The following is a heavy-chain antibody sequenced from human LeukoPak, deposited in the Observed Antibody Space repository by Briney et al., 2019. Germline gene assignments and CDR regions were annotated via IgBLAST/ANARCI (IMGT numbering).Heavy chain of an antibody. V-gene: IGHV1-2*02. CDR1: GYTFTGYY. CDR3: GREGLYFPSWRFIDTDY. D-gene: IGHD2-2*02. J-gene: IGHJ4*02. Sequence: GASVKVSCKTSGYTFTGYYLHWVRQAPGQGLEWLGWISPNSGDANYAQKFQGRVTMTRDTSISTAYMELSSLRSDDTAVYYCGREGLYFPSWRFIDTDYWGQGTLVTVSS. CDR2: ISPNSGDA.